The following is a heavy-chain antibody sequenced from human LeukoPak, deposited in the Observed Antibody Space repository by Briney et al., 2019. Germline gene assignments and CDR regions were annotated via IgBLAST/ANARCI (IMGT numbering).Heavy chain of an antibody. CDR1: GFTFSSYA. D-gene: IGHD2-15*01. V-gene: IGHV3-64*01. CDR3: ARPPTWGSPRGTFDI. CDR2: ISSNGGST. J-gene: IGHJ3*02. Sequence: GGSLRLSCAASGFTFSSYAMHWVRQAPGKGLEYVSAISSNGGSTYYANSVKGRFTISRDNSKNTLYLQMGSLRAEDMAVYYCARPPTWGSPRGTFDIWGQGTMVTVSS.